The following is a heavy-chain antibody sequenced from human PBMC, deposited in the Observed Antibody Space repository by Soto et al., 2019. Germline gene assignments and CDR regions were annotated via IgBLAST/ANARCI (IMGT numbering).Heavy chain of an antibody. J-gene: IGHJ4*02. CDR3: ARDGYNSFDY. CDR1: GFTFSSYA. D-gene: IGHD5-12*01. CDR2: ISYDGSNK. Sequence: GGSLRLSCAASGFTFSSYAMHWVRQAPGKGLEWVAVISYDGSNKYYADSVKGRFTISRDISKNTLYLQMNSLRAEDTAVYYCARDGYNSFDYWGQGTLVTVSS. V-gene: IGHV3-30*04.